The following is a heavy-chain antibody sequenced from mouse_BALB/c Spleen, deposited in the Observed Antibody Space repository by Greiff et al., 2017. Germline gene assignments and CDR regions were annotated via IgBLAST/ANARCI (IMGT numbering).Heavy chain of an antibody. J-gene: IGHJ2*01. CDR1: GFSLTSYG. V-gene: IGHV2-9*02. D-gene: IGHD2-14*01. CDR2: IWAGGST. Sequence: VKLMESGPGLVAPSQSLSITCTVSGFSLTSYGVHWVRQPPGKGLEWLGVIWAGGSTNYNSALMSRLSISKDNSKSQVFLKMNSLQTDDTAMYYCARDYRYDEGYYFDYWGQGTTLTVSS. CDR3: ARDYRYDEGYYFDY.